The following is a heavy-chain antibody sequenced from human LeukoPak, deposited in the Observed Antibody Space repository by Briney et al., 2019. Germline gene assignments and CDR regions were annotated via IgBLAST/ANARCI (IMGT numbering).Heavy chain of an antibody. CDR1: GYTFTGYD. D-gene: IGHD1-7*01. J-gene: IGHJ6*02. CDR2: MNPNSGNT. CDR3: ARGTDWNSPVGMDV. V-gene: IGHV1-8*01. Sequence: ASVKVSCKASGYTFTGYDINWVRQATGQGLEWMGWMNPNSGNTGYAQKFQGRVTMTRNTSISTAYMELSSLRSEDTAVYYCARGTDWNSPVGMDVWGQGTTVTVSS.